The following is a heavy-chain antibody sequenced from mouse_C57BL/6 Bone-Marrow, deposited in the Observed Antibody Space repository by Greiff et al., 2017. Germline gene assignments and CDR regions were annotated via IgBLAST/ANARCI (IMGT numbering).Heavy chain of an antibody. J-gene: IGHJ2*01. CDR2: IDPSDSYT. V-gene: IGHV1-59*01. CDR1: GYTFTSYW. Sequence: QVQLQQPGAELVRPGTSVKLSCKASGYTFTSYWMHWVKQRPGQGLEWIGVIDPSDSYTNYNQKFKGKATLTVDTSSSTAYMQLSSLTSEDSAVYYCAREGQVRLREEFDYWGQGTTLTVSS. CDR3: AREGQVRLREEFDY. D-gene: IGHD3-2*02.